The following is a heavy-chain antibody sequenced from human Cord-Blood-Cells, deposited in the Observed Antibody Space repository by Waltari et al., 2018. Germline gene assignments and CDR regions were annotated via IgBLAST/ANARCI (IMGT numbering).Heavy chain of an antibody. Sequence: EVQLVESGGGLVQPGGSLRLSCAASGFTFSRYAMSWVRQAPGKGLEWVSAISGSGGSTYYADSVKGRFTISRDNSKNTLYLQMNSLRAEDTAVYYCARREYSSSYFDYWGQGTLVTVSS. CDR3: ARREYSSSYFDY. J-gene: IGHJ4*02. CDR2: ISGSGGST. V-gene: IGHV3-23*04. CDR1: GFTFSRYA. D-gene: IGHD6-6*01.